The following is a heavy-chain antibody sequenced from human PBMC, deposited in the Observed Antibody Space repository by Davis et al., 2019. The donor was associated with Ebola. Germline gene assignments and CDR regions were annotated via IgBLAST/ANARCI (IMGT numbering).Heavy chain of an antibody. CDR1: GFTFSSYA. D-gene: IGHD6-13*01. Sequence: GESLKISCVASGFTFSSYAMSWVRQAPGKGLEWVSATSGSGGSTYYADSVKGRFTISRDNSKNTLYLQMNSLRAEDTAVYYCAKHGGGEYSSSWHFDYWGQGTLVTVSS. CDR2: TSGSGGST. CDR3: AKHGGGEYSSSWHFDY. V-gene: IGHV3-23*01. J-gene: IGHJ4*02.